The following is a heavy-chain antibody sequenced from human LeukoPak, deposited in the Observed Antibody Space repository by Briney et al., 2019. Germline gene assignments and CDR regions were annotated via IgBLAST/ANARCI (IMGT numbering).Heavy chain of an antibody. CDR3: AREYGSGSYYNGY. Sequence: GGSLRLSCAASGFTFSSYSRNWVRQAPGKGLEWVSSISSSSSYIYYADSVKGRFTISRDNAKNSLYLQMNSLRAEDTAVYYCAREYGSGSYYNGYWGQGTLVTVSS. D-gene: IGHD3-10*01. CDR2: ISSSSSYI. CDR1: GFTFSSYS. J-gene: IGHJ4*02. V-gene: IGHV3-21*01.